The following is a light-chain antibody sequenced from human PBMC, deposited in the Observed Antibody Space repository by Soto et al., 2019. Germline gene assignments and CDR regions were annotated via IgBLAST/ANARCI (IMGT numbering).Light chain of an antibody. CDR2: EVN. CDR1: RSDIGDSNF. J-gene: IGLJ1*01. CDR3: ASLRSGTILV. V-gene: IGLV2-14*01. Sequence: QSVLTQPASVSGSPGQSVTISCTGPRSDIGDSNFISWYQHSPGKAPRLLIYEVNNRPSGVSKRFSGSKAGNTASLTTSGLLDDDEADYFCASLRSGTILVFGSGTKVTVL.